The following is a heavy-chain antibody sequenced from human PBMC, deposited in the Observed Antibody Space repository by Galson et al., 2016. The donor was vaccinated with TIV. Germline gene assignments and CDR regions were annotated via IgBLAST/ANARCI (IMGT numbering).Heavy chain of an antibody. CDR3: ARGRSGYFDY. J-gene: IGHJ4*02. V-gene: IGHV3-30*04. D-gene: IGHD3-3*01. Sequence: SLRLACAASGFTFVNYALHWVRQAPGKGLEWVAVISYDGTNKFYADSVKGRFTISRDNSKNTLYLQVNSLRVEDTAVYDCARGRSGYFDYWGRGTLVAVSS. CDR2: ISYDGTNK. CDR1: GFTFVNYA.